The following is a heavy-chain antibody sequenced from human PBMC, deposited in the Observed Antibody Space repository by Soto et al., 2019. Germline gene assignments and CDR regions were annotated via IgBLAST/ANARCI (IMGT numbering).Heavy chain of an antibody. CDR3: ARAPILVGVTIYDNYFQN. CDR2: INPNSGDT. CDR1: GYTFSGYY. J-gene: IGHJ4*02. V-gene: IGHV1-2*02. D-gene: IGHD3-22*01. Sequence: ASVKVSCKASGYTFSGYYIHWVRQAPGQGLERMGWINPNSGDTNYAQKFQGRVTMTRGTSTTTAYMELTSLRSEDTAMYFCARAPILVGVTIYDNYFQNWGQGTLVTVSS.